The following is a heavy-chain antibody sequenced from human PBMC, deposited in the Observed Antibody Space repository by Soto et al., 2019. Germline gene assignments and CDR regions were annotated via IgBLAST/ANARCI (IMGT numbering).Heavy chain of an antibody. J-gene: IGHJ4*02. V-gene: IGHV4-34*01. CDR2: INHSGST. CDR3: ARGSGLHLGELSSPIDY. Sequence: SETLSLTCAVYGGSFSGYYWSSIRQPPGKGLEWIGEINHSGSTNYNPSLKSRVTISVDTSKNQFSLKLSSVTAADTAVYYCARGSGLHLGELSSPIDYWGQGTLVPVSS. D-gene: IGHD3-16*02. CDR1: GGSFSGYY.